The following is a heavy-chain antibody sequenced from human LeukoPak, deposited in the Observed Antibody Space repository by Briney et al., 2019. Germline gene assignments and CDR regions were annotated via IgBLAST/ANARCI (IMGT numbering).Heavy chain of an antibody. CDR1: GLTFSSYS. J-gene: IGHJ4*02. CDR3: ARDLVLLEYYYDSSGYYGDY. Sequence: PGGSLRLSCAASGLTFSSYSMNWVRQAPGKRLEWVSYISSSSSYIYYADSVKGRFTISRDNAKNSLYLQMNSLRAEDTAVYYCARDLVLLEYYYDSSGYYGDYWGQGTLVTVSS. D-gene: IGHD3-22*01. V-gene: IGHV3-21*01. CDR2: ISSSSSYI.